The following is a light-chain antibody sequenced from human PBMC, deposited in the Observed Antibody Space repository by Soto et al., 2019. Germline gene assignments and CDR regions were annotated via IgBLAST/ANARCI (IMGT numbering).Light chain of an antibody. CDR2: GAS. CDR3: QQYINWPLT. J-gene: IGKJ4*01. V-gene: IGKV3-15*01. Sequence: EIVVTQSPATLSVSPGESATLSCRASQGISDHLAWYQQKPGQAPRLLIYGASTRATGFPARFSGSGSGTDFTLTISSLQSEDFAVYYCQQYINWPLTFGGGTKVEIK. CDR1: QGISDH.